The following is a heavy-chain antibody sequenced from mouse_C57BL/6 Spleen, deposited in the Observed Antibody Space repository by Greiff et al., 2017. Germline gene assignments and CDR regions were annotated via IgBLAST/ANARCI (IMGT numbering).Heavy chain of an antibody. CDR1: GFSLTSYG. Sequence: VKLVESGPGLVQPSQSLSITCPVSGFSLTSYGVHWVRQSPGKGLEWLGVIWSGGSTDYNAAFISRLSISKDNSKSQVFFKMNSLQADDTAIYYCARKGYGNFSWFAYWGQGTLVTVSA. J-gene: IGHJ3*01. D-gene: IGHD2-1*01. CDR3: ARKGYGNFSWFAY. V-gene: IGHV2-2*01. CDR2: IWSGGST.